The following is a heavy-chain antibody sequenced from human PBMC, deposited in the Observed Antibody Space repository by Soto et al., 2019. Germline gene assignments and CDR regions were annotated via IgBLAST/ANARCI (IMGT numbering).Heavy chain of an antibody. V-gene: IGHV3-30*18. J-gene: IGHJ4*02. CDR2: ISYDGSNK. CDR1: GFTFSSYG. Sequence: QVQLVESGGGVVQPGRSLRLSCAASGFTFSSYGMHWVRQAPGKGLVWVAVISYDGSNKYYADSVKGRFTISRDNSKNTLYMQMNILRAEDTAVYYCAKYSVLYGEYVGEVDYWGQGTLVTVSS. CDR3: AKYSVLYGEYVGEVDY. D-gene: IGHD4-17*01.